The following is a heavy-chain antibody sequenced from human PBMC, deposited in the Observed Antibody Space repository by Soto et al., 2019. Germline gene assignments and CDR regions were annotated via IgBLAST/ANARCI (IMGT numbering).Heavy chain of an antibody. CDR2: INPSGGST. D-gene: IGHD2-15*01. V-gene: IGHV1-46*03. CDR3: SIAIGYCSGGSCYRFSQLAFDI. CDR1: GYTFTSYY. J-gene: IGHJ3*02. Sequence: GASVKVSCKASGYTFTSYYMHWVRQAPGQGLEWMGIINPSGGSTSYAQKFQGRVTMTRDTSTSTVYMELSSLRSEDTAVYYCSIAIGYCSGGSCYRFSQLAFDIWGQGTMVTVSS.